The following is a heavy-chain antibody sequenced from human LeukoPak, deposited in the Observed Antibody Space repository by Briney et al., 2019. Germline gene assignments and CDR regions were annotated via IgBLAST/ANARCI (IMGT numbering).Heavy chain of an antibody. CDR3: ARDRGGYDYFDF. D-gene: IGHD5-12*01. J-gene: IGHJ4*02. CDR1: GGSISGHY. Sequence: PSETLSLTCTVSGGSISGHYWNWIRLPPGQGLEWIGYIYYSGSTNYNPSLKSRVTISVDTSKNQFSLKLSSVTAADTAVYYCARDRGGYDYFDFWGQGPLVTVSS. V-gene: IGHV4-59*11. CDR2: IYYSGST.